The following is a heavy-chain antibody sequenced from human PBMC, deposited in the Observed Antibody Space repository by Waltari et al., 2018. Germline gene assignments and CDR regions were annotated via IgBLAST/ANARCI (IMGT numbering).Heavy chain of an antibody. CDR3: ARPFRSGWYDGSFDV. CDR1: GFTFSSYW. J-gene: IGHJ3*01. CDR2: VKQDGGEK. D-gene: IGHD6-19*01. Sequence: EVQLVESGGGLVQPGGSLRLSCAASGFTFSSYWMTWVRQAPGKGLGWMANVKQDGGEKSYVDSVKGRFLMSRDNAKNSLSLQMNSLKAEDTAVYYCARPFRSGWYDGSFDVWGQGTMVTVSS. V-gene: IGHV3-7*04.